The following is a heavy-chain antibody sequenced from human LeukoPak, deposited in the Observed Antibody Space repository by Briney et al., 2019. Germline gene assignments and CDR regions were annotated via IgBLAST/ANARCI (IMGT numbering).Heavy chain of an antibody. Sequence: ATVKISCKASGYTFTGYYMHWVRQAPGQGLEWMGRINPDSGGANYAQNFQGRVTMTRDTSITTAYMELNRLTSDDTAVYYCARPYSSGWSENWFGPWGQGTLVTVSS. J-gene: IGHJ5*02. CDR2: INPDSGGA. CDR3: ARPYSSGWSENWFGP. CDR1: GYTFTGYY. V-gene: IGHV1-2*06. D-gene: IGHD6-19*01.